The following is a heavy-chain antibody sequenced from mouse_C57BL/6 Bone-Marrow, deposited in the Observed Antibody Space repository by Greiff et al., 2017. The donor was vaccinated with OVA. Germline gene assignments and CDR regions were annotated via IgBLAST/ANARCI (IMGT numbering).Heavy chain of an antibody. CDR1: LFPFRISA. D-gene: IGHD1-1*01. V-gene: IGHV5-4*03. CDR2: ISDGGSYT. CDR3: ARVLITTVVASYYFDY. J-gene: IGHJ2*01. Sequence: VTLVESWCCLVKPVCSLPLSCAASLFPFRISALSFFRPTPYTILAWVATISDGGSYTYYPDNVKGRFTISRDNAKNNLYLQMSYLKSEDTAMYYCARVLITTVVASYYFDYWGQGTTLTVSS.